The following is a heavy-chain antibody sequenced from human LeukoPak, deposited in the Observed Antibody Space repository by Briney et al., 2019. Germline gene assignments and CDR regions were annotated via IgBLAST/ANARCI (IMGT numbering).Heavy chain of an antibody. J-gene: IGHJ4*02. CDR3: ARWAVAGTGGFDY. D-gene: IGHD6-19*01. CDR2: IYYSGST. V-gene: IGHV4-59*01. Sequence: SETLSLTRTVSGGSISSYYWSWIRQPPGKGLGWIGYIYYSGSTNYNPSLKSRVTISVDTSKNQFSLKLSSVTAADTAAYYCARWAVAGTGGFDYWGQGTLVTVSS. CDR1: GGSISSYY.